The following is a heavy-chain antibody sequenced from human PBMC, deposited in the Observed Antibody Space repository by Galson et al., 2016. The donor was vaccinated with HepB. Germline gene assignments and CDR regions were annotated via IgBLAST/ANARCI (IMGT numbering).Heavy chain of an antibody. CDR1: KFTFSNYA. V-gene: IGHV3-23*01. CDR3: AKDRSGSYFFYYFDS. J-gene: IGHJ4*02. Sequence: SLRLSCAASKFTFSNYAMIWVRQAPGKGLEWVSAISGSGRNTYCTDSVKGWFTISRDNTKNILYLQMNSLRAEDSAIYYCAKDRSGSYFFYYFDSWGQGTLVTVSS. CDR2: ISGSGRNT. D-gene: IGHD1-26*01.